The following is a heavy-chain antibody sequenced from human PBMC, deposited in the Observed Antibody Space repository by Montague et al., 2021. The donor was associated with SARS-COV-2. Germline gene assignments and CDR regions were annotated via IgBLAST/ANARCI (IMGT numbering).Heavy chain of an antibody. D-gene: IGHD3-10*01. CDR3: AREYSAPRWFGEYNRYGMDV. V-gene: IGHV3-33*08. J-gene: IGHJ6*02. CDR1: GFTFGSYD. Sequence: SLRLSCAASGFTFGSYDMHWVRQAPGKGLEWVAVIWYDGSNQYYGDSVKGRFTISRDNSKNTLYLQMNSLRAEDTAVYYCAREYSAPRWFGEYNRYGMDVRGQGTTV. CDR2: IWYDGSNQ.